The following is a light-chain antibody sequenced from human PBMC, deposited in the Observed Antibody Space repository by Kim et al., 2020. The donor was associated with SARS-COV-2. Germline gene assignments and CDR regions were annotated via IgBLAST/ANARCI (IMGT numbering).Light chain of an antibody. CDR3: YSRDTSGNSFF. J-gene: IGLJ1*01. V-gene: IGLV3-19*01. CDR2: NEN. Sequence: ALGQTVRITGKGDSRRIFYASWYQQRPGQAPVLVIYNENNRPSGIPDRFSGSSSGNTASLTITGAQAEDEADYYCYSRDTSGNSFFFGTGTKVTVL. CDR1: SRRIFY.